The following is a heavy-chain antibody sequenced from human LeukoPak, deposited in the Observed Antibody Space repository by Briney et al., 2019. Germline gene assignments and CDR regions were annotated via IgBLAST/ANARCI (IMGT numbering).Heavy chain of an antibody. J-gene: IGHJ3*02. CDR1: GGSFSGYY. V-gene: IGHV4-34*01. D-gene: IGHD5/OR15-5a*01. Sequence: SETLSLTCAVYGGSFSGYYCSWIRQPPGKGLEWIGEINHSGSTNYNPSHKSRVTISVDTSKNQFSLKLSSVTAADTAVYYCARGHLVSNAFDIWGQGTMVTVSS. CDR3: ARGHLVSNAFDI. CDR2: INHSGST.